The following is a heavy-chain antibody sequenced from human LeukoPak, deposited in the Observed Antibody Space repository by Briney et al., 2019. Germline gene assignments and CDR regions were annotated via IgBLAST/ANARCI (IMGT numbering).Heavy chain of an antibody. V-gene: IGHV3-74*01. D-gene: IGHD1-26*01. CDR1: GFSLSSYW. CDR3: VRDGPWERVDFDY. J-gene: IGHJ4*02. Sequence: QPGGSLRLSCVASGFSLSSYWMYWVRQAPGEGLVWVSVISSDGSKINYADSVKGRFTISGDSAKNTLYLQMNSLRAEDTAVYYCVRDGPWERVDFDYWGQGTLVTVSS. CDR2: ISSDGSKI.